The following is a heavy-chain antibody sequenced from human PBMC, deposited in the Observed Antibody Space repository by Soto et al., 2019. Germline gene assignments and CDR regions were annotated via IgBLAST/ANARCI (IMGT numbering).Heavy chain of an antibody. D-gene: IGHD6-6*01. V-gene: IGHV5-51*01. Sequence: GESLKISCQGSGYSFSTYSIGWVRQMPGKGLEWMGNIHSGDSNARYSPSFQGQVTISADKSISTAYLQWSSLKASDTAMYYCASYSSSSSAYYYYYGMDVWGQGTTVTVSS. CDR3: ASYSSSSSAYYYYYGMDV. CDR2: IHSGDSNA. J-gene: IGHJ6*02. CDR1: GYSFSTYS.